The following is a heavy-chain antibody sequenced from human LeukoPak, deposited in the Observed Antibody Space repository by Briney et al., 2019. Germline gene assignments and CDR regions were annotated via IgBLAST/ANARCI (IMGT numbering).Heavy chain of an antibody. CDR3: AKFGSGWSLFDY. CDR2: ISGSGGST. CDR1: GFTFSSYA. J-gene: IGHJ4*02. Sequence: GGSLRLSCAASGFTFSSYAMSWVRQAPGKGLEWVSAISGSGGSTYYADSVKGRFTISRDNSKNTLYLQMNSLRAEDTAVHYCAKFGSGWSLFDYWGQGTLVTVSS. D-gene: IGHD6-19*01. V-gene: IGHV3-23*01.